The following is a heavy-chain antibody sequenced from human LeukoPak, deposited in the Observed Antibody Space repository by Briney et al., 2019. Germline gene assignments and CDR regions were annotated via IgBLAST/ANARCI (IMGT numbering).Heavy chain of an antibody. CDR1: GFTFDDYA. D-gene: IGHD3-3*01. CDR3: AKDGLFGVVTPYYYYYMDV. J-gene: IGHJ6*03. CDR2: ISWDGGST. Sequence: GGSLRLSCAASGFTFDDYAMHWVRQAPGKGLEWVSLISWDGGSTYYADSVKGRFTISRDNSKNFLYLQMNSLRAEDTALYYCAKDGLFGVVTPYYYYYMDVWGKGTTVTVSS. V-gene: IGHV3-43D*04.